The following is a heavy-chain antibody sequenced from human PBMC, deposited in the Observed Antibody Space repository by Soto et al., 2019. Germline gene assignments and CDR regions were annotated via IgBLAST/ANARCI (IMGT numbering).Heavy chain of an antibody. CDR3: ARDWGTPGRGSAVGYYYHYGMYV. CDR1: EFTFNTYW. D-gene: IGHD6-19*01. CDR2: IKDGGREK. J-gene: IGHJ6*02. Sequence: EVQLVESGGGLVQPGGSLRLSCLASEFTFNTYWMNWVRQAPGRGLEWVANIKDGGREKNYVDFVKGRFTISRENAKSSLYLQMNRLRGEDTAVYFCARDWGTPGRGSAVGYYYHYGMYVWGQGTTVTVSS. V-gene: IGHV3-7*05.